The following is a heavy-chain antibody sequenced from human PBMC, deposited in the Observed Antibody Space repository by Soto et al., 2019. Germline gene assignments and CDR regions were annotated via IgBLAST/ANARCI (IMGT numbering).Heavy chain of an antibody. D-gene: IGHD6-19*01. CDR1: GFTFSSYG. CDR3: AKDRGRSDSSGWYVPSPLWY. CDR2: ISYDGSNK. J-gene: IGHJ4*02. Sequence: QVQLVESGGGVVQPGRSLRLSCAASGFTFSSYGMHWVRQAPGKGLEWVAVISYDGSNKYYVDSVKGRFTISRDNSKNTLYLQMNSLRAEDTAVYYCAKDRGRSDSSGWYVPSPLWYWGQGTLVTVSS. V-gene: IGHV3-30*18.